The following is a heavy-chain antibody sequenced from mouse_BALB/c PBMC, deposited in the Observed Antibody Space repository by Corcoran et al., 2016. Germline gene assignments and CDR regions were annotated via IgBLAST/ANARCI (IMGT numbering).Heavy chain of an antibody. Sequence: VQLQQSGPELAKPGSSVKMSCKASGYTFTSYWMHWVKQRPGQGLEWIGYINPSTGYTEYNQKFKDKATLTADKSSSTAYMQLSSLTSEDSAVYYCASYYGSSYAIDYWGQGTSVTVSS. CDR2: INPSTGYT. J-gene: IGHJ4*01. CDR3: ASYYGSSYAIDY. V-gene: IGHV1-7*01. D-gene: IGHD1-1*01. CDR1: GYTFTSYW.